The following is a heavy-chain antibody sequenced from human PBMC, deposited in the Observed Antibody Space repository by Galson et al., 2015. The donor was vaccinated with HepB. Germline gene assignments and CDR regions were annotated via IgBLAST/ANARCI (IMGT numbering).Heavy chain of an antibody. CDR1: GFTFSSYA. Sequence: SLRLSCAASGFTFSSYAMHWVRQAPGKGLEWVADITCDGSNKYYADSVKGRFTISRDNSKNSLYLQMNSLRAEDTAVYYCARPLLLGFGELEVGYWGQGTLVTVSS. D-gene: IGHD3-10*01. V-gene: IGHV3-30-3*01. J-gene: IGHJ4*02. CDR2: ITCDGSNK. CDR3: ARPLLLGFGELEVGY.